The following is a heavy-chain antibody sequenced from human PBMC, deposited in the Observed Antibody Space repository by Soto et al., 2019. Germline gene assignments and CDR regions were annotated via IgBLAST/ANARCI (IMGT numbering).Heavy chain of an antibody. V-gene: IGHV4-59*01. CDR1: GGSISSYY. Sequence: PSEILSLTCTVSGGSISSYYLSWIRQPPGKGLEWIGCIYYRGSTNYNPSLKSRVTISVDTSKNQFSLKLSSVTAADTAVYYCARRYGGNFDYWGQGTLVTVSS. D-gene: IGHD3-16*01. J-gene: IGHJ4*02. CDR2: IYYRGST. CDR3: ARRYGGNFDY.